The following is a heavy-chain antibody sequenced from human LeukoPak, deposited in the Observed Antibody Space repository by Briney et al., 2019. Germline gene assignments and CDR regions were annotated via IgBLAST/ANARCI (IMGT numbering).Heavy chain of an antibody. Sequence: KTSETLSLTCAVYGGSFSGYYWSWIRQPPGKGLEWIGYIYYSGSTNYNPSLKSRVTISVDASKNQFSLKLSSVTAADTAVYYCARGGDILTGYYKVYYFDYWGQGTLVTVSS. V-gene: IGHV4-59*01. CDR1: GGSFSGYY. CDR2: IYYSGST. J-gene: IGHJ4*02. CDR3: ARGGDILTGYYKVYYFDY. D-gene: IGHD3-9*01.